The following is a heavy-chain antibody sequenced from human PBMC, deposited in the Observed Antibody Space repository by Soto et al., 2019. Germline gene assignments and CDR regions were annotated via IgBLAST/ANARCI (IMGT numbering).Heavy chain of an antibody. Sequence: QVQLVQSGAEVKKPGASVKVSCKASGYTFTSYGISWVRQAPGQGLEWMGWISAHNGNTNHAQKLQGRVTMTTDKSTSTAYMELRSLRSDDTAVYYCVRDAAVRLFDYWGQATLVTVSS. V-gene: IGHV1-18*01. D-gene: IGHD6-19*01. J-gene: IGHJ4*02. CDR3: VRDAAVRLFDY. CDR2: ISAHNGNT. CDR1: GYTFTSYG.